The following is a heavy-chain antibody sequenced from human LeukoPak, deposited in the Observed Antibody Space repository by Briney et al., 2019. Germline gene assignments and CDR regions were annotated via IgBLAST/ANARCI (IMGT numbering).Heavy chain of an antibody. Sequence: SETLSLTCTVSGGSISSSSYYWGWIRQPPGKGLEWIGSIYYSGSTYYNPSLKSRVTISVDTSKNQFSLKLSSVTAADTAVYYCARYRGYCGGDCCKDYWGQGTLVTVSS. J-gene: IGHJ4*02. D-gene: IGHD2-21*01. V-gene: IGHV4-39*01. CDR2: IYYSGST. CDR1: GGSISSSSYY. CDR3: ARYRGYCGGDCCKDY.